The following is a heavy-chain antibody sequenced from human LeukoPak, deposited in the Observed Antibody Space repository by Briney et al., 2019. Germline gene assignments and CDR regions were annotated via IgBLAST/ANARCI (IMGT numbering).Heavy chain of an antibody. J-gene: IGHJ4*02. CDR3: ARELH. CDR1: GFTFSSYA. Sequence: PGGSLRLSCAASGFTFSSYAMSWVRQAPGKGLEWVSVIYSGGTTYYADSVKGRFTISRDNSKNTLYLQMNSLGDEDTAVYYCARELHLGQGTLVTVSS. D-gene: IGHD1-26*01. CDR2: IYSGGTT. V-gene: IGHV3-66*02.